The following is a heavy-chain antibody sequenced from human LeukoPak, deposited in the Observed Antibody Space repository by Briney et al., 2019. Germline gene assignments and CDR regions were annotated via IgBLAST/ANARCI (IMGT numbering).Heavy chain of an antibody. CDR1: GFTFSDYY. V-gene: IGHV3-11*01. J-gene: IGHJ6*02. CDR3: ARELSRDGYGEGGAYYYYGMDV. D-gene: IGHD5-24*01. Sequence: GGSLRLSCAASGFTFSDYYMSWIRQAPGKGLEWVSYISSSGSTIYYADSVKGRFTISRDKAKKSLYLQMNSLRAEDTAVYYCARELSRDGYGEGGAYYYYGMDVWGQGTTVTVSS. CDR2: ISSSGSTI.